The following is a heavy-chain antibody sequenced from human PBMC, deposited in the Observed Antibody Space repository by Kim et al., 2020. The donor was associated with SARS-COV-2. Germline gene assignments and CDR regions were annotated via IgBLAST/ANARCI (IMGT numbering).Heavy chain of an antibody. D-gene: IGHD3-10*01. Sequence: GGSLRLSCTASGFTFGDYAMSWFRQAPGKGLEWVIFIRSKIYGGTTEYAASVKGRFTISRDDSKSIAYLQMNSLKTEDTAVYYCTRDFRGGSLADYWGQGTLVTVSS. CDR3: TRDFRGGSLADY. V-gene: IGHV3-49*03. CDR2: IRSKIYGGTT. J-gene: IGHJ4*02. CDR1: GFTFGDYA.